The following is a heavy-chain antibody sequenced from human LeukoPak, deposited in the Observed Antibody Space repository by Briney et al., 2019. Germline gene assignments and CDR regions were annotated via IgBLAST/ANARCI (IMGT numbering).Heavy chain of an antibody. CDR1: GYTFTGYY. D-gene: IGHD2-2*02. CDR3: AREGCSSTSCYNYYYGMDV. J-gene: IGHJ6*02. Sequence: ASVKVSCKASGYTFTGYYMHWVRQAPGQGLEWMGWINPNSGGTNYAQKFQGRVTMTRDTSISTAYMELSRLGSDDTAVYYCAREGCSSTSCYNYYYGMDVWGQGTTVTVSS. V-gene: IGHV1-2*02. CDR2: INPNSGGT.